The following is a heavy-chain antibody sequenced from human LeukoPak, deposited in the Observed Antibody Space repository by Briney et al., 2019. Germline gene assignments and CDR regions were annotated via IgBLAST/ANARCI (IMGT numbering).Heavy chain of an antibody. J-gene: IGHJ4*02. V-gene: IGHV1-18*04. CDR2: ISVYNGDT. CDR3: ARDVDWTFDY. CDR1: GYTFNSNG. Sequence: ASVTVSCKASGYTFNSNGISWVRQAPGQGLEWMGWISVYNGDTNYAQKLQGRVTMTTDTSTSTAYMELRSLRSDDTAVYYCARDVDWTFDYWGQGTLVTVSS. D-gene: IGHD3/OR15-3a*01.